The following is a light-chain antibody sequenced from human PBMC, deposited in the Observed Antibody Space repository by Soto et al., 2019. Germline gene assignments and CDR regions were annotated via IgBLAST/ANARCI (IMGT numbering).Light chain of an antibody. CDR1: SSDVGAYGY. J-gene: IGLJ3*02. Sequence: QSALTQPASVSGSPGQSITISCTGTSSDVGAYGYVSWYQQHPGKSPKIILYEVNNRPSGLSSRFSGSKSGNTASLTISGLQAEDEADYYCSSYTTINTWVFGGGTKLTVL. V-gene: IGLV2-14*01. CDR2: EVN. CDR3: SSYTTINTWV.